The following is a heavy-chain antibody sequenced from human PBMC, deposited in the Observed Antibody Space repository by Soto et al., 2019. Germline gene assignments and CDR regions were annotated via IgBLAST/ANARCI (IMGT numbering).Heavy chain of an antibody. V-gene: IGHV1-69*13. J-gene: IGHJ2*01. CDR3: ASVYVSFSYWYFDL. D-gene: IGHD3-10*02. CDR1: GVTFSSYA. CDR2: IIPIFGTA. Sequence: SVKVSCKASGVTFSSYAISWVRQAPGQGLEWMGGIIPIFGTANYAQKFQGRVTITADESTSTAYLELSSLRYENTAVYYCASVYVSFSYWYFDLGDRGTLVTVSS.